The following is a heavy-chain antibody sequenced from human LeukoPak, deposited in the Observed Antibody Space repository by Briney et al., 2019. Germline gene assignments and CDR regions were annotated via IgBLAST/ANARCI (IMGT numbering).Heavy chain of an antibody. CDR2: ISAYNGNT. D-gene: IGHD2-15*01. CDR3: AIGYCRGGSCDDEPGDAFDI. J-gene: IGHJ3*02. Sequence: EASVKVSCKASGYTFTSYGISWVRQAPGQGLEWMGWISAYNGNTNYAQKLQGRVTMTTDTSTSTAYMELRSLRSDDTAVYYCAIGYCRGGSCDDEPGDAFDIWGQGTMVAVSS. V-gene: IGHV1-18*01. CDR1: GYTFTSYG.